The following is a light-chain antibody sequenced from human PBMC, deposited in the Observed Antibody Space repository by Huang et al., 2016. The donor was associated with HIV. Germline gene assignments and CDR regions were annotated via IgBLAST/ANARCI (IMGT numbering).Light chain of an antibody. CDR3: QLRT. J-gene: IGKJ2*01. CDR1: QSVSSY. Sequence: EIVLTQSPATLSLSPGERATLSCRASQSVSSYLAWYQQKPGQAPRLLIYDASNRATGIPARFSGSGSGTDFTLTIDSLEPEDFALYYCQLRTFGQATKLEIK. V-gene: IGKV3-11*01. CDR2: DAS.